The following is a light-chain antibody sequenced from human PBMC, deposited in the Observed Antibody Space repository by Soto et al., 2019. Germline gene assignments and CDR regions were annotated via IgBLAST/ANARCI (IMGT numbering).Light chain of an antibody. CDR2: GVS. CDR1: QSVSSYY. J-gene: IGKJ5*01. CDR3: QQRSNWPPIT. V-gene: IGKV3D-20*02. Sequence: EIVMTQSPGTLSLSPGERATLSCRASQSVSSYYLAWYQQKPGQAPKFLIYGVSSRATGIPDRFSGSGSGTDFTLTISSLEPEDAAVYYCQQRSNWPPITFGQGTSLEIK.